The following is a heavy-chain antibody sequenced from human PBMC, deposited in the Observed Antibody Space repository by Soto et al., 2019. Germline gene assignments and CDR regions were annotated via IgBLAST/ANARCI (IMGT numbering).Heavy chain of an antibody. CDR3: GRITSLGDHFEY. V-gene: IGHV4-28*01. J-gene: IGHJ4*02. D-gene: IGHD3-16*01. CDR2: MSYSGTT. Sequence: SETLCLTCTVSSYAISSLNCCCCIRQPPGKGLEWLGYMSYSGTTYYNPSLKSRVTMSVDASKNQFSLRLSSVTAVDTAVYYCGRITSLGDHFEYWGQGILVTVSS. CDR1: SYAISSLNC.